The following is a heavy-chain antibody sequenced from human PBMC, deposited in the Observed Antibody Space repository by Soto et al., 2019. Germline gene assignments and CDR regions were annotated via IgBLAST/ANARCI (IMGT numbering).Heavy chain of an antibody. J-gene: IGHJ4*02. CDR1: GFTFSNYA. V-gene: IGHV3-23*01. CDR2: IRADGSRT. D-gene: IGHD4-4*01. CDR3: LSDSNGHFDWMDRY. Sequence: GGSLRLSCAVSGFTFSNYAMAWVRQSPGKGLEWVSSIRADGSRTHYADSVKGRFTVSRDKSKNRLYLDMKSLRADDTALYYCLSDSNGHFDWMDRYWGQGNRVSVSS.